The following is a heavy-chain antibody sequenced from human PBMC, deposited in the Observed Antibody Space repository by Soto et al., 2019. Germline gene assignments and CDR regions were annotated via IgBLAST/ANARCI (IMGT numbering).Heavy chain of an antibody. V-gene: IGHV3-23*01. J-gene: IGHJ6*02. CDR2: ISGSGDST. D-gene: IGHD6-13*01. Sequence: EVQLLESGGGLVQPGGSLRLSCAASGFTFISYAMSWVRQAPGKGLEWVSVISGSGDSTYYADSVRGRFTISRDNSKNTLYLQMNSLRAEDTAVYYCAKDRDGAAAGPTKFYGMDVWGQGTTVTVSS. CDR3: AKDRDGAAAGPTKFYGMDV. CDR1: GFTFISYA.